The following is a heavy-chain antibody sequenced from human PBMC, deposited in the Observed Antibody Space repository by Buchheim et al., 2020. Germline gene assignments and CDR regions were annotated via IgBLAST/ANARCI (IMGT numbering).Heavy chain of an antibody. CDR1: GFTFSSYG. CDR3: FCFDSRFGELLQIDY. V-gene: IGHV3-30*03. J-gene: IGHJ4*02. Sequence: QVQLVESGGGVVQPGRSLRLSCATSGFTFSSYGMHWVRQAPGKGLEWVAVISYDGSNKYYADSVKGRFTISRDNSKNTLYLQMNSLRAGDTAVYYCFCFDSRFGELLQIDYWGQGTL. D-gene: IGHD3-10*01. CDR2: ISYDGSNK.